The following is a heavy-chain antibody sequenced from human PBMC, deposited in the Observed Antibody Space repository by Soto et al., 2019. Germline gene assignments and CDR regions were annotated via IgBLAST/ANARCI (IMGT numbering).Heavy chain of an antibody. CDR3: ARLNDWLRYFDY. J-gene: IGHJ4*02. D-gene: IGHD5-12*01. CDR2: IYYSGST. CDR1: GGSTSSYY. Sequence: PSETLSLTCTVSGGSTSSYYWSWIRQPPGKGLEWIGYIYYSGSTNYNPSLKSRVTISVDTSKNQFSLKLSSVTAADTAVYYCARLNDWLRYFDYWGQGTLVTVSS. V-gene: IGHV4-59*08.